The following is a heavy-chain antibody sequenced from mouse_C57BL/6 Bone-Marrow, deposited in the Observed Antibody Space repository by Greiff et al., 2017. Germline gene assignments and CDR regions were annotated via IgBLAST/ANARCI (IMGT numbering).Heavy chain of an antibody. CDR3: ASRSNHGGDYAMDY. D-gene: IGHD2-5*01. Sequence: EVQLVEPGGDLVKPGGSLKLSCAASGFTFSSYGMSWVRQTPDKRLEWVATISSGGSYTYYPYSVKGRFTISRYNAKNTLYLQMSSLKSEDTAMYCCASRSNHGGDYAMDYWGQGTSVTVSS. V-gene: IGHV5-6*01. J-gene: IGHJ4*01. CDR1: GFTFSSYG. CDR2: ISSGGSYT.